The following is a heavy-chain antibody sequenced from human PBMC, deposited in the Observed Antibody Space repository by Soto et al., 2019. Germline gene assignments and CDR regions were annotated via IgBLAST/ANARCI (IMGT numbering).Heavy chain of an antibody. V-gene: IGHV4-59*01. CDR3: ARELTSPSALYYYYGMDV. CDR1: GGSISSYY. CDR2: IYYSGST. D-gene: IGHD2-2*01. J-gene: IGHJ6*02. Sequence: SETLSLSCTVSGGSISSYYWSWIRQPPGKGLEWIGYIYYSGSTNYNPSLKSRVTISVDTSKNPFSLKLSSVTAADTAVYYCARELTSPSALYYYYGMDVWGQGTTVTVSS.